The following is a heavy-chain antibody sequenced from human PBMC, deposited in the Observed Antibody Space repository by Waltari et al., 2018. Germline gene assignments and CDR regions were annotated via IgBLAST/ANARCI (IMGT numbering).Heavy chain of an antibody. V-gene: IGHV1-8*03. CDR3: ARGLPSGLGGRYFDP. CDR1: GYTFTSYD. CDR2: MNPKSGNT. J-gene: IGHJ5*02. Sequence: QVQLVQSGAEVKKPGASVKVSCKASGYTFTSYDIYWVRQATGQGLEWMGWMNPKSGNTGYAQKVQGRVTITRNTSIRTAYMELSSLRSEDTAVYYCARGLPSGLGGRYFDPWGQGTLVTVSS. D-gene: IGHD1-26*01.